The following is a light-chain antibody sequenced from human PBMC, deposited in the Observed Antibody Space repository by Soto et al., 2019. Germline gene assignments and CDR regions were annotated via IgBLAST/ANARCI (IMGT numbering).Light chain of an antibody. Sequence: EIVLTQSPGTLSLSPGDRATLSCRASQVVSRSYLAWYQQKTGQAPRLLIYGASSMALGIPARFSGRGSGTDFTLTISRLEPEDFAVYFCQQYGTLPITFGQGTRLDVK. V-gene: IGKV3-20*01. J-gene: IGKJ5*01. CDR2: GAS. CDR3: QQYGTLPIT. CDR1: QVVSRSY.